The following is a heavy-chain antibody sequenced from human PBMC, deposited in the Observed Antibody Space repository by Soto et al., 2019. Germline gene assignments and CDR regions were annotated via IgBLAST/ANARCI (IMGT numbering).Heavy chain of an antibody. D-gene: IGHD3-3*01. CDR2: ISYDVSNK. CDR1: GFPFSRYV. V-gene: IGHV3-30-3*01. CDR3: ARGDYGLWLGYPH. Sequence: PGGSLRLSCAASGFPFSRYVMHWVRQAPGKGLVWVAVISYDVSNKYYADSVKGRFTISRDISKNTLYLQMNSLSAEDTAVYYCARGDYGLWLGYPHWGQGTLVTVSS. J-gene: IGHJ4*02.